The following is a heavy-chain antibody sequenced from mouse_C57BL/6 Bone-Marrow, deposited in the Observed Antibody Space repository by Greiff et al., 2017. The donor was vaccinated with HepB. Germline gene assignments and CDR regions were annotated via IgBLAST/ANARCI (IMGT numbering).Heavy chain of an antibody. CDR1: GFTFSSYA. V-gene: IGHV5-4*03. Sequence: DVKLVESGGGLVKPGGSLKLSCAASGFTFSSYAMSWVRQTPEKRLEWVATISDGGSYTYYPDNVKGRFTISRDNAKNNLYLQMSHLKSEDTAMYYCARLLLHDYWGQGTTLTVSS. J-gene: IGHJ2*01. CDR3: ARLLLHDY. D-gene: IGHD1-1*01. CDR2: ISDGGSYT.